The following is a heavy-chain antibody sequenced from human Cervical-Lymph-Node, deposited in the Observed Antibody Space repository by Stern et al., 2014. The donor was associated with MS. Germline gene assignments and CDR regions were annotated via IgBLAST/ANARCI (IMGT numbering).Heavy chain of an antibody. J-gene: IGHJ4*02. CDR3: AKHACTGAACPFDL. Sequence: QVQLQESGPGLVKPSETLSLTCAVSGDSISSYTHYWAWIRPPPGKGLVWIGSVYYSGTTYYTPSLKSRFTISVDKSRNHFSRGLTCVTAADTAVYYCAKHACTGAACPFDLWGQGTLVTVSS. CDR1: GDSISSYTHY. CDR2: VYYSGTT. D-gene: IGHD2-8*02. V-gene: IGHV4-39*01.